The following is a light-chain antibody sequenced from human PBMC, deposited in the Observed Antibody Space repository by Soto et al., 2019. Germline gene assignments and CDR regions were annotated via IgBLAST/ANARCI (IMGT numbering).Light chain of an antibody. CDR2: AAS. J-gene: IGKJ1*01. CDR3: QQSYSSPPT. CDR1: QSISSY. V-gene: IGKV1-39*01. Sequence: DIQMTQSPSSRSASVGDSVTITCRATQSISSYLNWYQQKPGKAPKLLIFAASSLQSGVPSRFSGSRSGPDFTLTISSLQPEDFATYYCQQSYSSPPTFGQGTKVDIK.